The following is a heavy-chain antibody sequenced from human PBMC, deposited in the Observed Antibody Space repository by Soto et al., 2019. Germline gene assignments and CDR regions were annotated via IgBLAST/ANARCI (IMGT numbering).Heavy chain of an antibody. CDR3: AIGHWLGK. J-gene: IGHJ4*02. V-gene: IGHV3-7*01. CDR2: IKQDGNEK. Sequence: EVQLVDSGGALVQPGESLRLSCAASVFTFSDYLMTWVRQAPGKGLEWGATIKQDGNEKYYVDSVKGRFTISRDNAKNLLFLEFDALRTEDTAVYYCAIGHWLGKWGQGTLVTVSS. CDR1: VFTFSDYL. D-gene: IGHD6-19*01.